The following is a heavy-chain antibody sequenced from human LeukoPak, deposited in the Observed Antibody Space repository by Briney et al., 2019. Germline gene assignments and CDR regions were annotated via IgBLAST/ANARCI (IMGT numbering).Heavy chain of an antibody. Sequence: GGPLRLPGAPSGFPFSSYAVGWVPQAPGKGLGWVSAISGSGGSTYYADSVKGRFTISRDNSKNTLYLQMNSLRAEDTAVYYCAKSGARIAVAGYFDYWGQGTLVTVSS. J-gene: IGHJ4*02. CDR2: ISGSGGST. V-gene: IGHV3-23*01. CDR1: GFPFSSYA. CDR3: AKSGARIAVAGYFDY. D-gene: IGHD6-19*01.